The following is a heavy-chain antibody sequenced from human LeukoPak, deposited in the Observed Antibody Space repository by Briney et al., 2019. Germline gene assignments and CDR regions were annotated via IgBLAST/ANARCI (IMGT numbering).Heavy chain of an antibody. Sequence: GGSLRLSCAASGFTFSSYGMHWVRQAPGKGLEWVAVIWYDGSNKYYADSVKGRFTIPRDNSKNTLYLQMNSLRAEDTAVYYCARGYSSSGFPFDYWGQGTLVTVSS. V-gene: IGHV3-33*01. CDR3: ARGYSSSGFPFDY. CDR2: IWYDGSNK. CDR1: GFTFSSYG. J-gene: IGHJ4*02. D-gene: IGHD6-19*01.